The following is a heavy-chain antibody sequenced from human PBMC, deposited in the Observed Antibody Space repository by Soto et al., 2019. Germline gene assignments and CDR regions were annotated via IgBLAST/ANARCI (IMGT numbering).Heavy chain of an antibody. Sequence: PGGSLRLSCAVSGFPLEKYGMNWVRQAPGKGLEWVSSISFSGDYIYYADSVKGVFTFPGNNARNSLYLQMNRWGVEDRALYFCARATNIWKPEFWGQGPQLTV. V-gene: IGHV3-21*01. CDR3: ARATNIWKPEF. J-gene: IGHJ4*02. CDR2: ISFSGDYI. CDR1: GFPLEKYG. D-gene: IGHD3-3*01.